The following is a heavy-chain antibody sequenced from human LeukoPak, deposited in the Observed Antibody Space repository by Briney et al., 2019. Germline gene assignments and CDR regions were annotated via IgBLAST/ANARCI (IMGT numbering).Heavy chain of an antibody. CDR3: ATADYYDSSGYYRGSDY. CDR1: GFNFSSYA. CDR2: ISGSGGST. V-gene: IGHV3-23*01. J-gene: IGHJ4*02. Sequence: PGGSLRLSCAASGFNFSSYAMSWVRQAPGKGLEWVSAISGSGGSTYYADSVKGRFTISRDNSKNTLYLQMNSLRAEDTAVYYCATADYYDSSGYYRGSDYWGQGTLVTVSS. D-gene: IGHD3-22*01.